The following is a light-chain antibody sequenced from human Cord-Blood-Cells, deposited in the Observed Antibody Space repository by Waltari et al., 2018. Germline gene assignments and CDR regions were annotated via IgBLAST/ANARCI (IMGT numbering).Light chain of an antibody. CDR2: GAS. CDR3: QQYNNWPPYS. CDR1: QSVSSN. J-gene: IGKJ2*03. V-gene: IGKV3-15*01. Sequence: ILMTQPPATLSVSPGERATLSCRASQSVSSNLAWYQQKPGQPPRLLIYGASTRATGIPARFSGSGSGTEFTLTISSLQSEDFAVYYCQQYNNWPPYSFGQGTKLEIK.